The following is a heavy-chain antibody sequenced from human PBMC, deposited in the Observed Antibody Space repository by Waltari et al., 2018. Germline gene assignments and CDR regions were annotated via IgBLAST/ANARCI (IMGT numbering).Heavy chain of an antibody. CDR3: ARHYDGSPLDY. D-gene: IGHD3-3*01. J-gene: IGHJ4*02. V-gene: IGHV4-38-2*01. Sequence: QVQLQESGPGLVKPSETLSLTCAVSGYSISSGYYWGWIRQPPGKGLEWIGSIYHSGSTYYNPSLKSRVTISVDTSKNQFSLKLSSVTAADTAVYYCARHYDGSPLDYWGQGTLVIVSS. CDR1: GYSISSGYY. CDR2: IYHSGST.